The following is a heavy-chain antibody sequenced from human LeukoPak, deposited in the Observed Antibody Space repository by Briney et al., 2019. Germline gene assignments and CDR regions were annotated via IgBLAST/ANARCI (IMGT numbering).Heavy chain of an antibody. CDR2: LYIGRST. V-gene: IGHV4-4*07. D-gene: IGHD3-3*01. CDR3: ARESRVFIGDGYYLDS. J-gene: IGHJ4*02. Sequence: PSEPLSLTCTVSGASISNYYWTWIRQPARKGLEWIGRLYIGRSTDYNPSLKSRVTMSVDTSNNQFSLKVTSVTAADTAIYYCARESRVFIGDGYYLDSWGPGTLVTVSP. CDR1: GASISNYY.